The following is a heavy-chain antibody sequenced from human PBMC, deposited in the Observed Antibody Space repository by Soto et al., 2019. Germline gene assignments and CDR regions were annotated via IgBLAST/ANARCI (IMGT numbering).Heavy chain of an antibody. D-gene: IGHD2-2*01. CDR1: GFTFSSYG. CDR3: ATISRQVPAAMIDY. Sequence: QVQLVESGGGVVQPGRSLRLSCAASGFTFSSYGMHWVRQAPGKGLEWVAVISYDGSNKYYADSVKGRFTISRDNSKNTLYLQMNSLRAEDTAVYYCATISRQVPAAMIDYWGQGTLATVSS. J-gene: IGHJ4*02. V-gene: IGHV3-30*03. CDR2: ISYDGSNK.